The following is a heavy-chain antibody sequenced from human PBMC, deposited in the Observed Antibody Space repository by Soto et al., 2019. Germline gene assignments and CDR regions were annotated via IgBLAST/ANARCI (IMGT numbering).Heavy chain of an antibody. CDR2: ISSSSSYI. CDR1: GFIFGDYA. Sequence: PGGSLRLSCTPSGFIFGDYAIVWFRQAPGKGLEWVSSISSSSSYIYYADSVKGRFTISRDNAKNSLYLQMNSLRAEDTAVYYCAKPPDYNWNDYWGQGTQVTVSS. J-gene: IGHJ4*02. CDR3: AKPPDYNWNDY. V-gene: IGHV3-21*04. D-gene: IGHD1-20*01.